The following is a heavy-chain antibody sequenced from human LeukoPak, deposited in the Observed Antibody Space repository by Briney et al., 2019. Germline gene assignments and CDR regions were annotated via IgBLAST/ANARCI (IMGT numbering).Heavy chain of an antibody. Sequence: PSETLSLTCTVSGGSISSYYWSWIRQPPGKGLEWIGYIYYSGSTNYNPSLKSRVTISVDTSKNQFSLKLSSVTAADTAVYYCARGEGGSYYGYYFDYWGQGTLVTVSS. V-gene: IGHV4-59*01. D-gene: IGHD1-26*01. CDR1: GGSISSYY. CDR2: IYYSGST. J-gene: IGHJ4*02. CDR3: ARGEGGSYYGYYFDY.